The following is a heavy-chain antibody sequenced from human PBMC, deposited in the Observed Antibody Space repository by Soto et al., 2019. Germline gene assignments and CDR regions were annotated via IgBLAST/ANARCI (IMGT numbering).Heavy chain of an antibody. CDR1: GGTFSSYS. CDR3: SRGSSLYSSSWYYFDY. J-gene: IGHJ4*02. Sequence: QVQLVQSGAEVKKPGSSVKVSCKASGGTFSSYSISWVRQASGQGLEWMGGIIPIFGTANYAQKFQGRVTITADKSTSTAYMELSSLRSEDTAVYYCSRGSSLYSSSWYYFDYWGQGTLVTVSS. D-gene: IGHD6-13*01. V-gene: IGHV1-69*06. CDR2: IIPIFGTA.